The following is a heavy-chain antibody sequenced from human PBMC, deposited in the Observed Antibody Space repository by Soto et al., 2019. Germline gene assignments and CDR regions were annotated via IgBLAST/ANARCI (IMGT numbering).Heavy chain of an antibody. V-gene: IGHV3-23*01. J-gene: IGHJ6*02. D-gene: IGHD1-1*01. Sequence: HPGGSLRLSCAASGFTFSSYAMSWVRQAPGKGLEWVSSISANGGRTYYADSLKGRFTISRDNSKNTLYLQMNSLRAEDTAVYYCAKRWNYYNYDMDVWGQGTTVTVSS. CDR2: ISANGGRT. CDR1: GFTFSSYA. CDR3: AKRWNYYNYDMDV.